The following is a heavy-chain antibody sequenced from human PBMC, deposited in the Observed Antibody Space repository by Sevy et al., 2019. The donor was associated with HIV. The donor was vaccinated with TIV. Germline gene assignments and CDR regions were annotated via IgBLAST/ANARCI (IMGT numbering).Heavy chain of an antibody. D-gene: IGHD5-12*01. CDR2: IYYTGST. CDR1: GGPISVYY. J-gene: IGHJ5*02. Sequence: LSETLSLTCTVSGGPISVYYWTWIRQSPGKGLEYIGYIYYTGSTNYNPSLKSRVTISLDTSKNQFSLNLSSVTAADSAVYYCARAPPVRSGDDSLNWFDPWGQGTLVTVSS. CDR3: ARAPPVRSGDDSLNWFDP. V-gene: IGHV4-59*01.